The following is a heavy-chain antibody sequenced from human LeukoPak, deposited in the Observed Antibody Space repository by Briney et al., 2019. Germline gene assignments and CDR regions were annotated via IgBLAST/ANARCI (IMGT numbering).Heavy chain of an antibody. CDR3: AKGTAVDRQYFEN. Sequence: GGSLRLSCAASRFTFSACGMHWVRQAPGKGLEWVAAISFDGSHKYYADSVKGRFTISRDNSMNTLYLQMNSLRAEDTAVYYCAKGTAVDRQYFENWGQGTLVTVSS. J-gene: IGHJ4*02. CDR1: RFTFSACG. V-gene: IGHV3-30*18. D-gene: IGHD1-1*01. CDR2: ISFDGSHK.